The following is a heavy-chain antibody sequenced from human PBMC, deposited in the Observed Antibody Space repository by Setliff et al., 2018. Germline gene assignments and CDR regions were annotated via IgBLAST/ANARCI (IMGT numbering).Heavy chain of an antibody. J-gene: IGHJ4*02. CDR1: GFTLSTYA. V-gene: IGHV3-23*03. D-gene: IGHD1-7*01. Sequence: LSCAASGFTLSTYAMSWVRQAPGKGLEWVSTIYSGDRNTFYTDSVKGRFTIFRDGSKNSLFLHMTSLRAEDTAVYYCAKPQVELRWGFESWGQGTPVT. CDR2: IYSGDRNT. CDR3: AKPQVELRWGFES.